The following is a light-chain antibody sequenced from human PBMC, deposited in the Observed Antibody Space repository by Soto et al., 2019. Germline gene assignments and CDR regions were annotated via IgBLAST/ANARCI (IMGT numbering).Light chain of an antibody. J-gene: IGKJ5*01. Sequence: DIQMTQSPSSPSASVGDRVTITCQASQDISNYLNWYQQKPGKAPNLLIYDASNLETGVPSRFSGSRSGTDFTFTISSLQPEDFGTYHCQQSYSIPITFGQGTRLE. CDR3: QQSYSIPIT. V-gene: IGKV1-33*01. CDR1: QDISNY. CDR2: DAS.